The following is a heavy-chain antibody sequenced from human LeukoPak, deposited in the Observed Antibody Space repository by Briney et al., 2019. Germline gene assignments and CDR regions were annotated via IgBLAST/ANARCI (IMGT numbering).Heavy chain of an antibody. CDR3: ARDHYHDSSGYYFSPTPEC. V-gene: IGHV3-21*01. Sequence: GGSLRLSCAASGFTFSSYSMNWVRQAPGKGLEWVSSISSSSSYIYYADSVKGRFTISRDNAKDSLYLQMNSLRAEDTAVYYCARDHYHDSSGYYFSPTPECWGQGIVVTVSS. J-gene: IGHJ4*02. D-gene: IGHD3-22*01. CDR1: GFTFSSYS. CDR2: ISSSSSYI.